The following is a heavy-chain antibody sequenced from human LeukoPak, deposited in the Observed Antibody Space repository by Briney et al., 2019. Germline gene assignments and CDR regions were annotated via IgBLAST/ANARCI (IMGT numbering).Heavy chain of an antibody. CDR1: GGTFSSHA. D-gene: IGHD3-22*01. Sequence: SVKVSCKASGGTFSSHAISWVRQAPGQGLEWMGRIIPILDIANYAQKFQGRVTITADKSTSTAYMELSSLRSEDTAVYYCARDHSPRYYYDSSGYYIYWGQGTLVTVSS. V-gene: IGHV1-69*04. CDR3: ARDHSPRYYYDSSGYYIY. CDR2: IIPILDIA. J-gene: IGHJ4*02.